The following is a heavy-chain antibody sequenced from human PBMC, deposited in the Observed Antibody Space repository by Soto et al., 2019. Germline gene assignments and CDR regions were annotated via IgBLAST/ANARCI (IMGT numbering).Heavy chain of an antibody. CDR3: ARWIAARPHFGY. CDR2: IYYSGST. CDR1: GGSISSSSYY. V-gene: IGHV4-39*01. D-gene: IGHD6-6*01. Sequence: SETLSLTCTVSGGSISSSSYYWGWIRQPPGKGLEWIGSIYYSGSTYYNPSLKSRVTISVDASKNQFSLKLSSVTAADTAVYYCARWIAARPHFGYWGQGTLVTVSS. J-gene: IGHJ4*02.